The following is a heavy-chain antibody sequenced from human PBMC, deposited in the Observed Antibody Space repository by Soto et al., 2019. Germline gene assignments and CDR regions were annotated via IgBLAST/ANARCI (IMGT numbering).Heavy chain of an antibody. CDR3: AHSYSYGGNFDY. CDR1: GYTFTSYA. D-gene: IGHD5-18*01. J-gene: IGHJ4*02. V-gene: IGHV1-3*01. Sequence: ASVKVSCKASGYTFTSYAMHWVRQAPGQRLEWMGWINAGNGNTKYSQKFQGRVTITKDTSKNQVVLTMTNMDPVDTATYYCAHSYSYGGNFDYWGQGALVTVSS. CDR2: INAGNGNT.